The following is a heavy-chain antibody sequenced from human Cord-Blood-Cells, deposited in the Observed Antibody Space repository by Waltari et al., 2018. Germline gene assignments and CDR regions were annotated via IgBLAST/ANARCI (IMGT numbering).Heavy chain of an antibody. CDR1: GGSFSGYY. Sequence: QVQLQQWGAGLLKPSETLSLTCAVYGGSFSGYYWSWIRQPPGKGREWIGEINHSGSTDYHPALKVLVTVSVDTSKNQFSRKLSSVTAADAAVHYCARGKTGDQAFDIWGQGTMVTVSS. D-gene: IGHD7-27*01. CDR3: ARGKTGDQAFDI. J-gene: IGHJ3*02. CDR2: INHSGST. V-gene: IGHV4-34*01.